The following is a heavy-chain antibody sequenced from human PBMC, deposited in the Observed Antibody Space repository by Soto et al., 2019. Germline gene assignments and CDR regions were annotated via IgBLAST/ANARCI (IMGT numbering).Heavy chain of an antibody. D-gene: IGHD3-10*01. J-gene: IGHJ3*01. CDR2: ISAFNGNT. Sequence: EASVKVSCKASGFRFSDYGFNWLRQAPGQGLEWMGWISAFNGNTETAQGLQDRVTMTTDSSTTTAHMDLTNLTTDDTAIYYCERYYYLADALDVWGQGTMVTVSS. V-gene: IGHV1-18*01. CDR1: GFRFSDYG. CDR3: ERYYYLADALDV.